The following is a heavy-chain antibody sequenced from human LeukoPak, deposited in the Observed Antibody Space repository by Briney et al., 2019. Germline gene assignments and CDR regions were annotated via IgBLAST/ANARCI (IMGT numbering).Heavy chain of an antibody. D-gene: IGHD6-13*01. V-gene: IGHV3-21*01. J-gene: IGHJ4*02. CDR1: GFTFSSYS. CDR2: ISSSSSYI. Sequence: GGSLRLSCAASGFTFSSYSMNWVRQAPGKGLEWVSSISSSSSYIYYADSVKGRFTISRDNAKNSLYLQMNSLRAEDTAVYYCARDGEYSSSWYPIYFDYWGQGTLVTVSS. CDR3: ARDGEYSSSWYPIYFDY.